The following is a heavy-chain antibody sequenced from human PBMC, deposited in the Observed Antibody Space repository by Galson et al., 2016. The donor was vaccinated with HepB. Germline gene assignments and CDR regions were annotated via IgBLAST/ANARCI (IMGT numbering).Heavy chain of an antibody. J-gene: IGHJ6*02. V-gene: IGHV3-21*05. CDR2: ISSRSSYT. CDR3: ARGKGPGIAVAADFLGSYGMDV. D-gene: IGHD6-19*01. CDR1: GFVFSSYG. Sequence: SLRLSCAVSGFVFSSYGMHWVRQTPGKGLEWVSYISSRSSYTNYADSLKGRFTISRDNAKNSLYLQMNSLRVEDTAVYYCARGKGPGIAVAADFLGSYGMDVWGQGTTVTVSS.